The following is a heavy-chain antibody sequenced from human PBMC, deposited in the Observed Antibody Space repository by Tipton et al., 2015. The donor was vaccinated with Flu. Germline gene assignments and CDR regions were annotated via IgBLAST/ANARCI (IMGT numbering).Heavy chain of an antibody. Sequence: SLRLSCAAPGFTFSNYEMNWVRQAPGKGLEWLSYISSSASTISYADSVRGRFTISRDNAKNSLYLQLNSLRAEDTALYYCATLTGDDYWGQGDVVTVSS. J-gene: IGHJ4*02. CDR3: ATLTGDDY. CDR2: ISSSASTI. CDR1: GFTFSNYE. V-gene: IGHV3-48*03. D-gene: IGHD7-27*01.